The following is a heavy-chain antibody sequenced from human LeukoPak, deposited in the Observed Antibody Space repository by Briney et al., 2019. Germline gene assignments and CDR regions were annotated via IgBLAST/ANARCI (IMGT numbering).Heavy chain of an antibody. CDR3: AREKSERWLQLGDAFDI. V-gene: IGHV3-30*04. Sequence: GRSLRLSCAASGFTFSSYATHWVRQAPGKGLEWVAVISYDGSNKYYADSVKGRFTISRDNSKNTLYLQMNSLRAEDTAVYYCAREKSERWLQLGDAFDIWGQGTMVTVSS. D-gene: IGHD5-24*01. CDR2: ISYDGSNK. J-gene: IGHJ3*02. CDR1: GFTFSSYA.